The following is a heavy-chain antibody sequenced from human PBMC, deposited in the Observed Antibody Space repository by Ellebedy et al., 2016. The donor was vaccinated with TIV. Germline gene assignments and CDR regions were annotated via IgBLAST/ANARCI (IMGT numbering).Heavy chain of an antibody. CDR2: VNPNSGNT. D-gene: IGHD6-13*01. J-gene: IGHJ4*02. V-gene: IGHV1-8*01. CDR1: GYTFTSYD. Sequence: ASVKVSCXASGYTFTSYDINWVRQATGQGLEWMGWVNPNSGNTGYAQKFQGRVTMTRSTSISTAYMELSSLRSEDTAVYYCARPPGSSWYDGVVNWGQGTLVTVSS. CDR3: ARPPGSSWYDGVVN.